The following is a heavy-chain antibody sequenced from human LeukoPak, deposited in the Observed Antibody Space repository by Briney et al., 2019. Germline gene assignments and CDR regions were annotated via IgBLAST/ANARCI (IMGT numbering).Heavy chain of an antibody. V-gene: IGHV4-59*01. CDR2: IYYSGST. CDR3: ARLDLSYSSGWSIFDY. D-gene: IGHD6-19*01. J-gene: IGHJ4*02. Sequence: SETLSLTCTVSGGSISSYYWSWIRQPPGKGLEWIGYIYYSGSTNYNPSLKRRVTISETTPRNQFSLKLSSVTAADTAVYYCARLDLSYSSGWSIFDYWGQGTLVTVSS. CDR1: GGSISSYY.